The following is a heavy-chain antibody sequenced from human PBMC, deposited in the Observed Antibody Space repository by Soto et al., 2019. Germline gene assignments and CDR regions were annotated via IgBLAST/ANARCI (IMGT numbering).Heavy chain of an antibody. CDR2: IYHSGGT. CDR3: ARGYACSTRGFDY. Sequence: QLQLQESGSGLVKPSQTLSLTCAVSGGSISNGGSSWSWIRQPPGKCLEWIGYIYHSGGTYYNPSRKSRYTITVDRSKNQFSLKPSSVTAADTAVYYCARGYACSTRGFDYWGQGTLVTVSS. V-gene: IGHV4-30-2*01. CDR1: GGSISNGGSS. D-gene: IGHD2-15*01. J-gene: IGHJ4*02.